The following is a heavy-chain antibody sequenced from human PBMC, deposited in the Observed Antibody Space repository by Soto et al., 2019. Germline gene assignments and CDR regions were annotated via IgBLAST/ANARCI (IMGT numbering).Heavy chain of an antibody. CDR2: ISSTSSYI. V-gene: IGHV3-21*01. CDR3: VRAPEQRPIDF. Sequence: PGGSLRLSCAASGFTFSSYSMNWVRQAPGKGLEWVSSISSTSSYIYYADSVRGRFTISRDNAKNTLYLQMDSLRAEDTAVYYCVRAPEQRPIDFWGHGNLVTVSS. CDR1: GFTFSSYS. J-gene: IGHJ4*01. D-gene: IGHD6-19*01.